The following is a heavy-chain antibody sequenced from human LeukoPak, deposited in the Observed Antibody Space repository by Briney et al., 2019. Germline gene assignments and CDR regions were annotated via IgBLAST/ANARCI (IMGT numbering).Heavy chain of an antibody. D-gene: IGHD2/OR15-2a*01. CDR2: IYSGGST. CDR3: AGGLSPGRY. Sequence: GGSLRLSCAASGFIVSDHYMGWVRQAPGKGLEWGSVIYSGGSTYYADSVKGRFTISRDNSKNTLYLQMNSLRAEDTAVYYCAGGLSPGRYWGQGTLVTVSS. J-gene: IGHJ4*02. V-gene: IGHV3-66*01. CDR1: GFIVSDHY.